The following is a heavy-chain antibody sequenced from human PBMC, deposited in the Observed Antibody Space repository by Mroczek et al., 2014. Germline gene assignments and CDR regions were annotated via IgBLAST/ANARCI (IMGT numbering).Heavy chain of an antibody. V-gene: IGHV4-34*01. Sequence: QVQLQQWGAGLLKPSETLSLTCAVYGGSFSGYYWSWIRQPPGKGLEWIGEINHSGSTNYNPSLKSRVTISVDTSKNQFSLKLSSVTAADTAVYYCARGVVIYSPFDYWGQGTLVTVSS. CDR1: GGSFSGYY. CDR2: INHSGST. J-gene: IGHJ4*02. D-gene: IGHD3-22*01. CDR3: ARGVVIYSPFDY.